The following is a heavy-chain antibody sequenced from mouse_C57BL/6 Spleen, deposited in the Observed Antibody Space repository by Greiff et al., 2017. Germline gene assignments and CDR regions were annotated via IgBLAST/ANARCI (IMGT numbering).Heavy chain of an antibody. CDR3: ARCGLLRFFMEY. CDR2: ILPGSGST. D-gene: IGHD1-1*01. J-gene: IGHJ4*01. Sequence: VQLQQSGAELMKPGASVKLSCKATGYTFPGYWIEWVKQRPGHGLEWIGEILPGSGSTNYNEKFKGKATLTADTSSNPAYMQLSRLTTEDSAIXACARCGLLRFFMEYWGQGTSVTVSS. CDR1: GYTFPGYW. V-gene: IGHV1-9*01.